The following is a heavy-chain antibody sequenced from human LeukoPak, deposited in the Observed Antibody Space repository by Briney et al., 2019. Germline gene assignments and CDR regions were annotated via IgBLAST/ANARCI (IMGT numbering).Heavy chain of an antibody. CDR1: GSTFDSYW. J-gene: IGHJ4*02. CDR2: IKQDGNEK. V-gene: IGHV3-7*01. Sequence: GGSLRLSCAASGSTFDSYWMSWVRQAPGKGLEWVANIKQDGNEKYYVDSVKGRFTIYRDNAENSLYLQMNSLRAEDTAVYYCTRDPLTQNDYWGQGTLVTVSS. D-gene: IGHD1-14*01. CDR3: TRDPLTQNDY.